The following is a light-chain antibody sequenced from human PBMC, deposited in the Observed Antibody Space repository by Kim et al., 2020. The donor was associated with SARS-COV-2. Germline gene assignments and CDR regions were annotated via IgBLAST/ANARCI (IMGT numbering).Light chain of an antibody. CDR2: AAS. CDR1: QGNSNY. Sequence: DIQKTQSPSSLSASVGDRVTITCRARQGNSNYLAWFQQKPRKAPKSLIHAASSLQSGVPSKFSGSGSGTDFTLTISSLQPEDFATHYSQHYDTYPPTFGQGTKVDIK. J-gene: IGKJ1*01. V-gene: IGKV1-16*02. CDR3: QHYDTYPPT.